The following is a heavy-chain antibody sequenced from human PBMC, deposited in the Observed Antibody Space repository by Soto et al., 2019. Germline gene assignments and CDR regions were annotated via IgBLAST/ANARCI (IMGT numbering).Heavy chain of an antibody. Sequence: GGSLRISCAACGFTFSSHGMSWVRQATGKGLEWVSALSGSGGSTYYADSATGRFTISRDNSKNTLYLQMNRLRAEETAVYYCAKATVTTYYYYGMDVWGQGTTVTVSS. J-gene: IGHJ6*02. CDR2: LSGSGGST. CDR3: AKATVTTYYYYGMDV. D-gene: IGHD4-4*01. V-gene: IGHV3-23*01. CDR1: GFTFSSHG.